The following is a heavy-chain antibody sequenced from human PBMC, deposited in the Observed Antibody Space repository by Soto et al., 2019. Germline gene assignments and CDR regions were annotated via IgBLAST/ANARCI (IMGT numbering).Heavy chain of an antibody. CDR2: VSSGSTYT. CDR3: AKAQSYYDPSAGFDM. CDR1: GFSFRDYY. D-gene: IGHD3-22*01. Sequence: QVYLVESGGGLVKPGGSLRLSCVASGFSFRDYYMIWIRQAPGKGLEWVSYVSSGSTYTNYAESVKGRFTISRDDAKNSPFLQMNSLRVEDTAVYYCAKAQSYYDPSAGFDMWGQGTMVTVSS. V-gene: IGHV3-11*05. J-gene: IGHJ3*02.